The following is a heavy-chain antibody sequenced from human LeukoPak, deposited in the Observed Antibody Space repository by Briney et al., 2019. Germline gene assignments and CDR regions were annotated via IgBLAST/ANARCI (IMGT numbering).Heavy chain of an antibody. V-gene: IGHV4-4*07. CDR1: GGSISSYY. D-gene: IGHD4-23*01. CDR3: ARDFYGGNPYWYFDL. Sequence: SETLSLTCTVSGGSISSYYWSWIRQPAGKGLEWIGRIYTSGSTNYNPSLKSRVTMSVDTSKNQFSLKLSSVTAADTALYYCARDFYGGNPYWYFDLWGRGTLVTVSS. CDR2: IYTSGST. J-gene: IGHJ2*01.